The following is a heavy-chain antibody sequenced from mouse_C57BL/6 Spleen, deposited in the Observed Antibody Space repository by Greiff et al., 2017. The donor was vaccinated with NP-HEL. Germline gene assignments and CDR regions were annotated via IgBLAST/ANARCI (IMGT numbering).Heavy chain of an antibody. CDR1: GYTFTSYW. CDR2: IHPNSGST. CDR3: ASTVVATVDFDY. D-gene: IGHD1-1*01. Sequence: QVQLQQPGAELVKPGASVKLSCKASGYTFTSYWMHWVKQRPGQGLEWIGMIHPNSGSTNYNEKFKSKATLTVDKSSSTAYMQLSSLTSEDSAVYYCASTVVATVDFDYWGQGTTLTVSS. J-gene: IGHJ2*01. V-gene: IGHV1-64*01.